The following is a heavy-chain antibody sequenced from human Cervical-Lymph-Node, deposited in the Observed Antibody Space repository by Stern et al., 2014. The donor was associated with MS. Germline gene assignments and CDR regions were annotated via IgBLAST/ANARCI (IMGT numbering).Heavy chain of an antibody. J-gene: IGHJ4*02. Sequence: QLVESGAEVKKPGASVRVSCKASGYIFNDHDMHWVRQAPGQGLEWMGRINPHTGGTNYAQKFQGRVTMTKDTSIRTAYMDLSKLRSDYTAVYYCAIMPPKNVSGTSGYSLDNGGQGTRV. CDR3: AIMPPKNVSGTSGYSLDN. V-gene: IGHV1-2*06. CDR2: INPHTGGT. D-gene: IGHD2-8*01. CDR1: GYIFNDHD.